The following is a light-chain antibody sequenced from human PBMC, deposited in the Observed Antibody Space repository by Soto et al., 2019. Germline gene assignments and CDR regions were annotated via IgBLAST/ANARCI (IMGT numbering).Light chain of an antibody. Sequence: QSVLTQPRSVSGSPGQSVTISCTGDNNDVGGYNLVSWYQLRPGKAPKLLIFDVHKRPSGVPDRFSGSKSGDTATLTISGLQAEDEADYSCCSYAGRYTWLFGGGTKLTVL. CDR2: DVH. V-gene: IGLV2-11*01. J-gene: IGLJ3*02. CDR1: NNDVGGYNL. CDR3: CSYAGRYTWL.